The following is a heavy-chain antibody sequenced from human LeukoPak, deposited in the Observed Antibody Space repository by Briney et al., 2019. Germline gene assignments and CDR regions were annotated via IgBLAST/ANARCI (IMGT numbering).Heavy chain of an antibody. CDR1: GYTLTELS. D-gene: IGHD3-10*02. V-gene: IGHV1-24*01. Sequence: ASVKVSCTVSGYTLTELSMHWVRQAPGKGLEWMGGFDPEDGETIYAQKFQGRVTMTEDTSTDTAYMELSSLRAEDTAVYYCAELGITMTGGVWGKGTTVTISS. CDR2: FDPEDGET. J-gene: IGHJ6*04. CDR3: AELGITMTGGV.